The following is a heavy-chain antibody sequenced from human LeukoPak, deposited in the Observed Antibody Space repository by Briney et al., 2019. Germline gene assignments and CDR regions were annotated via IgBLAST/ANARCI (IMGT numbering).Heavy chain of an antibody. Sequence: PGGSLRLSCAASGFTFNNYAMHWVRQAPGKGLEWVAVIAYDGSNKFYADSVKGRFTISRDNSKNTLYLQMNSLRAEDTAVYYCAKSSGWRLGFDYWGQGTLVTVSS. D-gene: IGHD6-19*01. CDR2: IAYDGSNK. CDR1: GFTFNNYA. CDR3: AKSSGWRLGFDY. V-gene: IGHV3-30*04. J-gene: IGHJ4*02.